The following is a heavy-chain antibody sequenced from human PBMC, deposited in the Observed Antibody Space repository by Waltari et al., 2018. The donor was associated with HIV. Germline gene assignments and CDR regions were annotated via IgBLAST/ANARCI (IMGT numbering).Heavy chain of an antibody. CDR1: GFTFSSYW. CDR2: INSDGSST. CDR3: ARTFTVATISPLLH. Sequence: EVQLVESGGGLVQPGGSLRLSCAASGFTFSSYWMHWVRQVPGKGLVWVSRINSDGSSTTYADSGNGRFTISRDNAKSTLYLQMNSLRDEDTAVYYCARTFTVATISPLLHWGQGTLVTVSS. J-gene: IGHJ4*02. V-gene: IGHV3-74*01. D-gene: IGHD5-12*01.